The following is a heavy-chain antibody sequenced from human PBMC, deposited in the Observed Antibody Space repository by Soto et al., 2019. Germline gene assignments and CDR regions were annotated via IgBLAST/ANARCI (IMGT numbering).Heavy chain of an antibody. J-gene: IGHJ4*02. Sequence: SVKVSCKASGGTFSSYAISWVRQAPGQGLEWMGGIIPIFGTANYAQKFQGRVTITADESTSTAYMELSSLRSEDTAVYYCVRSPVPAAMVYFDYWGQGTLVTVSS. CDR1: GGTFSSYA. CDR3: VRSPVPAAMVYFDY. V-gene: IGHV1-69*13. D-gene: IGHD2-2*01. CDR2: IIPIFGTA.